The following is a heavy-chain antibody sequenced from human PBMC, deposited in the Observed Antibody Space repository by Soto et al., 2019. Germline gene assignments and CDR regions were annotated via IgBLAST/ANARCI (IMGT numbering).Heavy chain of an antibody. D-gene: IGHD1-7*01. CDR1: GYSFTSYL. Sequence: GESLKIYCKGSGYSFTSYLICWVRQMPVKGLEWMGIIYPGDSDTRYSPSFQGQVTISADKSISTAYLQWSSLKASDTAMYYCARPYTGILGTTDSYGMDVWCQGTIVTVCS. V-gene: IGHV5-51*01. J-gene: IGHJ6*02. CDR3: ARPYTGILGTTDSYGMDV. CDR2: IYPGDSDT.